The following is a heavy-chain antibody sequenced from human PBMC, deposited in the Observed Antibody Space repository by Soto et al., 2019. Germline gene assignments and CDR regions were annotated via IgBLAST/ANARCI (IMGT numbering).Heavy chain of an antibody. D-gene: IGHD3-16*01. J-gene: IGHJ6*02. CDR3: ARGQEVWWNAGPLGLHGLDV. V-gene: IGHV1-8*01. CDR2: MNPNSGNT. CDR1: RYTFTSYD. Sequence: QVQLVQSGAEVKKSGASVKVSCKASRYTFTSYDINWVRQATGQGLEWMGWMNPNSGNTGYAQKFQGRITMTRNTSTNTAYMELSSLRYEDTAVYYCARGQEVWWNAGPLGLHGLDVWGQGTTVTVSS.